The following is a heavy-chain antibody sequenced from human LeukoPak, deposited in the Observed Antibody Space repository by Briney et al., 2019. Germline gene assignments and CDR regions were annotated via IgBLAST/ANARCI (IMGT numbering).Heavy chain of an antibody. CDR1: GFTFSRYW. CDR3: ARDSGGFDP. D-gene: IGHD3-10*01. Sequence: GGSLRLSCAASGFTFSRYWMHWVRQAPGKGLVWVSRINTDGSSTSYADSVKGRFTISRDNANNSLYLQMNSLRAEDTAVYYCARDSGGFDPWGQGTLVTVSS. V-gene: IGHV3-74*01. CDR2: INTDGSST. J-gene: IGHJ5*02.